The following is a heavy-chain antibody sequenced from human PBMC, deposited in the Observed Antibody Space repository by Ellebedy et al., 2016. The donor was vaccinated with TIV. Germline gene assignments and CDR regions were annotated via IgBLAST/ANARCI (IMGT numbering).Heavy chain of an antibody. CDR1: GGTFSSYA. V-gene: IGHV1-69*13. Sequence: SVKVSXXASGGTFSSYAISWVRQAPGQGLEWMGGIIPIFGTANYAQKFQGRVTITADESTSTAYMELSSLRSEDTAVYYCARDSYPYRSQGWFDPWGQGTLVTVSS. CDR3: ARDSYPYRSQGWFDP. J-gene: IGHJ5*02. D-gene: IGHD4-11*01. CDR2: IIPIFGTA.